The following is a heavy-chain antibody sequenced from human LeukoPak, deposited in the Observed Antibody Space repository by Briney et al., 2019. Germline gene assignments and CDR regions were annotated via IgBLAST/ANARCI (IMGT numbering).Heavy chain of an antibody. CDR3: AKDLLRPSIAVAGTIDT. V-gene: IGHV3-30*18. Sequence: GGSLRLSCAASGFTFSNYDIHWVRQAPGKGLQWVAIISKDGTNKYYADSVKGRFTISRDNSKNTLYLQMNSLRAEDTAVYYCAKDLLRPSIAVAGTIDTWGHGTLVTVSS. CDR1: GFTFSNYD. J-gene: IGHJ5*01. CDR2: ISKDGTNK. D-gene: IGHD6-19*01.